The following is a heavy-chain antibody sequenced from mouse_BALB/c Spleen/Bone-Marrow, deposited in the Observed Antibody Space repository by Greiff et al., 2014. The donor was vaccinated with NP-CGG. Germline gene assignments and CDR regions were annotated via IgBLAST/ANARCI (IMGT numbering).Heavy chain of an antibody. V-gene: IGHV7-3*02. CDR3: ARDKGRVFFDY. CDR2: IRNEANGYTT. J-gene: IGHJ2*01. Sequence: EVKLVESGGGLVQPGGSLRLSCATSGFTFTDYYMNWVRQPPGKALEWLGFIRNEANGYTTEYSASVKGRFTISRDNSQNILYLQMNTLRAEDSATYYCARDKGRVFFDYWGQGTTLTVSS. CDR1: GFTFTDYY.